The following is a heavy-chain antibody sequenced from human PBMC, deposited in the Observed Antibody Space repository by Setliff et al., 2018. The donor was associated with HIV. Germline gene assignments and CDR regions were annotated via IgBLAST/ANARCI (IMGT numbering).Heavy chain of an antibody. CDR1: GGSMNENH. J-gene: IGHJ3*02. CDR2: IHTSGST. V-gene: IGHV4-4*08. Sequence: SETLSLTCTVSGGSMNENHWSWLRQSPGKGLEWIAYIHTSGSTYFNPSLISRVTISIDSSKNQFSLKLMSLTAADTAVYYCARTGYAFDIWGRGTMVTVSS. CDR3: ARTGYAFDI.